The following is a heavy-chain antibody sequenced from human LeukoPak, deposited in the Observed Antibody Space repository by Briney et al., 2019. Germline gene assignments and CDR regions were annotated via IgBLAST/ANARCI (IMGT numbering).Heavy chain of an antibody. V-gene: IGHV3-30*02. CDR3: AKDLYDFWSGYYTFFDY. CDR1: GFTFSSYG. D-gene: IGHD3-3*01. Sequence: GGSLRLSCAASGFTFSSYGMHWVRQAPGKGLEWVAFIRYDGSNKYYADSVKGRFTISRDNSKNTLHLQMNSLRAEDTAVYYCAKDLYDFWSGYYTFFDYWGQGTLVTVSS. J-gene: IGHJ4*02. CDR2: IRYDGSNK.